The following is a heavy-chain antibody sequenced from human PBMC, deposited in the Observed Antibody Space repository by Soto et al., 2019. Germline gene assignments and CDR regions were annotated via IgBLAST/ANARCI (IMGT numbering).Heavy chain of an antibody. CDR1: GDSISNSNW. D-gene: IGHD1-26*01. CDR3: VRKAWELLGSAFDI. CDR2: IYHRGST. Sequence: QVQLQESGPGLVKPSGTLSLTCAVSGDSISNSNWWSWVRQPPGKGLEWIAEIYHRGSTNYNPSLESRVTISLDKSTNQFSLQLNSVTAADTAVYYCVRKAWELLGSAFDIWGQGTMVTVSS. J-gene: IGHJ3*02. V-gene: IGHV4-4*02.